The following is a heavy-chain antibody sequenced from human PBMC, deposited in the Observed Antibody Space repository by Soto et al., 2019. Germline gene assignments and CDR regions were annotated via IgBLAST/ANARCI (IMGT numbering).Heavy chain of an antibody. CDR1: GYSFTSCW. Sequence: GESLKISCKGSGYSFTSCWIAWVRQMPGKGLEWMGIIYPGDSDTRYSPSFQGQVTISADKSISTAYLQWSSLKASDTAMYYCARLRGSGSYSNLPGFRGQGTLVTVSS. CDR2: IYPGDSDT. CDR3: ARLRGSGSYSNLPGF. J-gene: IGHJ4*02. D-gene: IGHD3-10*01. V-gene: IGHV5-51*01.